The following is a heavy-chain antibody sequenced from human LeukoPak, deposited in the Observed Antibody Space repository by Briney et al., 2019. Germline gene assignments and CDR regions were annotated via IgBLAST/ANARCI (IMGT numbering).Heavy chain of an antibody. V-gene: IGHV3-21*01. J-gene: IGHJ4*02. CDR1: GFTFSTYS. CDR3: AREYSSNWYPFDY. D-gene: IGHD6-13*01. Sequence: PGGSLIISCAASGFTFSTYSMTWVRQAPGRGLEWVSSISSSGTYIDYADSVKGRFSISRDNAKNSVYLQMDSLRAEDTAEYYCAREYSSNWYPFDYWGQGIRVPLSS. CDR2: ISSSGTYI.